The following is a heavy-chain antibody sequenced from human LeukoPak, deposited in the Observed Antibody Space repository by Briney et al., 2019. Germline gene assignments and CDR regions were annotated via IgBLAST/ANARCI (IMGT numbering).Heavy chain of an antibody. V-gene: IGHV1-18*01. CDR2: ISAYNGNT. CDR1: GYTFTSYG. D-gene: IGHD3-22*01. Sequence: EASVKVSCKASGYTFTSYGISWVRQAPGQGLEWMGWISAYNGNTNYAQKIQGRVTMTTDTSTSTAYMELRSLRSDDTAVYYCARVLDYYDSSGYYYVYDYWGQGTLVTVSS. CDR3: ARVLDYYDSSGYYYVYDY. J-gene: IGHJ4*02.